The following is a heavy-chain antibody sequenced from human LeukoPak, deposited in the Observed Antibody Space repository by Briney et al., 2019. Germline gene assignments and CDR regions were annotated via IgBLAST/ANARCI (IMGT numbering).Heavy chain of an antibody. CDR2: IYHTGST. CDR3: ARAGWIITSGIDY. Sequence: SDTLSLTCGVSGYSISRGYYWAWRRQPPGKGLEWIGTIYHTGSTYYNPSLESRVTISVDTSKNEFSLNLNSLTAADTAVYYCARAGWIITSGIDYWGQGALVTVSS. CDR1: GYSISRGYY. V-gene: IGHV4-38-2*01. J-gene: IGHJ4*02. D-gene: IGHD3-10*01.